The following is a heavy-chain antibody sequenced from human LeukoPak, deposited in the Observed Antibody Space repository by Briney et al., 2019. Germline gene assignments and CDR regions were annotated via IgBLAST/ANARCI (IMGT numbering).Heavy chain of an antibody. J-gene: IGHJ4*02. CDR3: ARVASRYFGWWGGYFDY. CDR2: INHSGST. D-gene: IGHD3-9*01. CDR1: GGSFSGYY. V-gene: IGHV4-34*01. Sequence: SETLSLTCAVYGGSFSGYYWSWIRQPPGKGLEWIGEINHSGSTKYNPSLKSRVTISVDTSKNQFSLKLSSVTAADTAVYYCARVASRYFGWWGGYFDYWGQGTLVTVSS.